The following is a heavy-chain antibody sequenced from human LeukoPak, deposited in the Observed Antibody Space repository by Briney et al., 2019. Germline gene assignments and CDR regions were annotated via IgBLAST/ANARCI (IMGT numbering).Heavy chain of an antibody. CDR3: ARDLGRWLQSSYFDY. D-gene: IGHD5-24*01. Sequence: ASVKVSCKASGYTFTGYYMHWVRQAPGQGLEWMGWINPNSGGTNYAQKFQGRVTVTRDTSTSTVYMELSSLRSEDTAVYYCARDLGRWLQSSYFDYWGQGTLVTVSS. CDR1: GYTFTGYY. V-gene: IGHV1-2*02. J-gene: IGHJ4*02. CDR2: INPNSGGT.